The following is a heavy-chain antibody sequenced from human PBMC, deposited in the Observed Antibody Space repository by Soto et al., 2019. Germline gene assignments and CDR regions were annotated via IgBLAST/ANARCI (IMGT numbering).Heavy chain of an antibody. CDR3: AHRSIAASGSWDVGSFDY. CDR2: IYWDDDK. D-gene: IGHD6-13*01. V-gene: IGHV2-5*02. J-gene: IGHJ4*02. CDR1: GFSLSTSGVG. Sequence: QITLKESGPTLVRPTQTLTLTCTFSGFSLSTSGVGLGWIRQPPGKALEYLALIYWDDDKRYSPSLRSRLTISKHTSKNQVVLTLTNMDPVDTATYYCAHRSIAASGSWDVGSFDYWGQGTLVTVSS.